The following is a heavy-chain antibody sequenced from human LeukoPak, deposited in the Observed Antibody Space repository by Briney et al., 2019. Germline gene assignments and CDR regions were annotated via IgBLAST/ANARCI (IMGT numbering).Heavy chain of an antibody. CDR1: GFTFSSYA. CDR2: ISSNGGST. J-gene: IGHJ4*02. Sequence: GGSLRLSCSASGFTFSSYAMHWVRQAPGKGLEYVSAISSNGGSTYYADSVKGRFTISRDNSKNTLYLQMSSLRAEGTAVYYCVKGESSGWYIGGDVDDWGQGTLVTVSS. CDR3: VKGESSGWYIGGDVDD. D-gene: IGHD6-19*01. V-gene: IGHV3-64D*06.